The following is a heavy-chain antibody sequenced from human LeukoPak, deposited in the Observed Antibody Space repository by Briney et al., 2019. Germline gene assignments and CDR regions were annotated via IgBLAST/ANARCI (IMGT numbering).Heavy chain of an antibody. CDR1: GYSFTSYW. V-gene: IGHV5-51*01. D-gene: IGHD6-13*01. J-gene: IGHJ4*02. Sequence: GVSLQISCQGSGYSFTSYWIGWVRQMPGKGLEWMGIIYPGDSDTRYSPSFQGQVTISADKSISTAYLQWSSLKASDTAMYYCARGQFYSSFDYWGQGTLVTVSS. CDR2: IYPGDSDT. CDR3: ARGQFYSSFDY.